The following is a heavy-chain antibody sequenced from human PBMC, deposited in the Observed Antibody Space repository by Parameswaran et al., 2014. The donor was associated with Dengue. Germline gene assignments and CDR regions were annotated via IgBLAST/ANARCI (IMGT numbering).Heavy chain of an antibody. CDR1: GFTFSSYS. D-gene: IGHD3-10*01. Sequence: AGGSLRLSCAASGFTFSSYSMNWVRQAPGKGLEWVSSISSSSSYIYYADSVKGRFTISRDNAKNSLYLQMNSLRAEDTAVYYCANHPRGSGSSPARHDDYWGQGTLVTVSS. J-gene: IGHJ4*02. CDR3: ANHPRGSGSSPARHDDY. V-gene: IGHV3-21*01. CDR2: ISSSSSYI.